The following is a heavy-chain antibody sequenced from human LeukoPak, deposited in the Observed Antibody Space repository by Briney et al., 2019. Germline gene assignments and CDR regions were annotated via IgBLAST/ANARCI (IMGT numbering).Heavy chain of an antibody. CDR2: ISSSGRTT. CDR1: GFTFSNYN. Sequence: GGSLRLSCAASGFTFSNYNMNWVRQAPGKGLEWISYISSSGRTTNYADSVKGRFTISRDNAKNSLYLQMNSLKDGDTAVYYCARRERQSANYYYFDYWGQGTLVTVSS. V-gene: IGHV3-48*02. D-gene: IGHD4/OR15-4a*01. J-gene: IGHJ4*02. CDR3: ARRERQSANYYYFDY.